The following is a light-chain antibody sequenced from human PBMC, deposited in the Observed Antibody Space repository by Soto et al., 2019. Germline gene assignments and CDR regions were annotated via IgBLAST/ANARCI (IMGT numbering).Light chain of an antibody. CDR3: CSYTTSNTRQIV. J-gene: IGLJ1*01. CDR2: DVT. V-gene: IGLV2-14*01. CDR1: SSDVGGYNY. Sequence: QSVLTQPASVSGSPGQSITISCTGTSSDVGGYNYVSWYQQQPGKAPKFMIYDVTNRPSGVSNRFSGSKSGNTPSLTISGLQAEDEADYYCCSYTTSNTRQIVFGTGTNVTVL.